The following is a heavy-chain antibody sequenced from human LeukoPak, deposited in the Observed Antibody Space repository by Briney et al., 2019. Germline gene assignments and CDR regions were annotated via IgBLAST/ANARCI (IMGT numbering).Heavy chain of an antibody. D-gene: IGHD6-6*01. Sequence: PSETLSLTCAVYGGSFSGYYWSWIRQPPGKGLEWIGEIDHSGSTNYNPSLKSRVTISVDTSKNQFSLKLSSVTAADTAVYYCARPSSSDAFDIWGQGTMVTVSS. V-gene: IGHV4-34*09. J-gene: IGHJ3*02. CDR3: ARPSSSDAFDI. CDR2: IDHSGST. CDR1: GGSFSGYY.